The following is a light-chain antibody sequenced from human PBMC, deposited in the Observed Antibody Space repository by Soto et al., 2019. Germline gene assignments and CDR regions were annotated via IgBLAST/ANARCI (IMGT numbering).Light chain of an antibody. V-gene: IGKV3-20*01. Sequence: EIVLTQSPGTLSLSPGERATLSCRASQSVSSSYLAWYQQKPGQAPRLLIYGASSKATGIPDMFSGSGSGTDFTLTLSRLEPEDFAVYYCQQYGSSPRTFGQGTKVEIK. CDR1: QSVSSSY. CDR2: GAS. CDR3: QQYGSSPRT. J-gene: IGKJ1*01.